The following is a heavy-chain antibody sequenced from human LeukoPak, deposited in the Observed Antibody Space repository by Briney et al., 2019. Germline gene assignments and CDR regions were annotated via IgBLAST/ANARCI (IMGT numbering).Heavy chain of an antibody. CDR1: GYTLTELS. CDR3: ATWIVLRFLEWPGWFDP. J-gene: IGHJ5*02. D-gene: IGHD3-3*01. V-gene: IGHV1-24*01. CDR2: FDPEDGET. Sequence: ASVKVSCKVSGYTLTELSMHWVRQAPGKGLEWMGGFDPEDGETIYAQKFQGRVTMTEDTSTDTAYMELSSLRSEDTAVYYCATWIVLRFLEWPGWFDPWGQGTLVTVSS.